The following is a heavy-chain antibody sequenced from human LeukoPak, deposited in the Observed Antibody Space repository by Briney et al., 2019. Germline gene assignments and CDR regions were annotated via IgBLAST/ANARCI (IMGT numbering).Heavy chain of an antibody. CDR1: GGSFRDHS. CDR2: IIHTGST. J-gene: IGHJ4*02. Sequence: SETLSLTCAVYGGSFRDHSWSWIRQPPGKGLEWIAEIIHTGSTNYRPSLKSRVTISLDTSKNQFSLKLSSVTAADTAVYYCVRGWTFTTSLGRVGGTSSRRGRYFDYWGQGTLVTVSS. V-gene: IGHV4-34*01. D-gene: IGHD6-19*01. CDR3: VRGWTFTTSLGRVGGTSSRRGRYFDY.